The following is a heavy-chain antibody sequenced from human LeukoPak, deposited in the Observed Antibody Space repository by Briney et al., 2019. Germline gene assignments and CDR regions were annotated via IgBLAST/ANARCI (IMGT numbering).Heavy chain of an antibody. CDR1: GFTFSSYE. J-gene: IGHJ4*02. V-gene: IGHV3-48*03. Sequence: PGGSLRLSCAASGFTFSSYEMNWVRQAPGKGLEWVSYISSSGSTIYYADSVKGRFTISRDNAKNSLYLQMNSLRAEDTALYYCARVTPVDSSGYYVYYWGQGTLVTVSS. D-gene: IGHD3-22*01. CDR3: ARVTPVDSSGYYVYY. CDR2: ISSSGSTI.